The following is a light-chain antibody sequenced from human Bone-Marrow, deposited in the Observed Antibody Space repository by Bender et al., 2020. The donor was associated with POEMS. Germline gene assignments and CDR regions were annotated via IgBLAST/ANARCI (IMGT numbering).Light chain of an antibody. J-gene: IGLJ1*01. CDR2: EAS. Sequence: QSALTQPASVSGSPGQSITISCTGVSSDIGNYKLVSWYQQHPGKAPKLIIYEASERPSGVSDRFSGSKSGNTASLTISGLQADDEADYYCCSYAGSYTYVFGTGTKVTVL. CDR1: SSDIGNYKL. CDR3: CSYAGSYTYV. V-gene: IGLV2-23*01.